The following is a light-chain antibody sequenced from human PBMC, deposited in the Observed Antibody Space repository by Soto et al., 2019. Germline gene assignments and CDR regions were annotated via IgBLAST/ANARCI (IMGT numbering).Light chain of an antibody. CDR1: QNVYNN. Sequence: EIVMTQSPATLSVSPGEGATLSCKASQNVYNNLAWYQQRPGQPPRLLIYDASTRATGISARFSGSGYGTEFTLTISSLQSEDSAVYFCQQFRNWPLTFGGGTTVEIK. CDR2: DAS. V-gene: IGKV3-15*01. CDR3: QQFRNWPLT. J-gene: IGKJ4*01.